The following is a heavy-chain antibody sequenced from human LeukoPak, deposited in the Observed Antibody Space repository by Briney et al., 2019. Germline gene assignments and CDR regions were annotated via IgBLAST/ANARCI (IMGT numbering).Heavy chain of an antibody. CDR2: ISSSGSTI. Sequence: GGSLRLSCAASGFTFSSYEMNWVRQAPGKGLEWVSYISSSGSTIYYADSVKGRFTISRDNAKNSLYLQMNSLRAEHTAVYYCARVYRRWLVRIWFDPWGQGTLVTVSS. CDR1: GFTFSSYE. CDR3: ARVYRRWLVRIWFDP. D-gene: IGHD6-19*01. J-gene: IGHJ5*02. V-gene: IGHV3-48*03.